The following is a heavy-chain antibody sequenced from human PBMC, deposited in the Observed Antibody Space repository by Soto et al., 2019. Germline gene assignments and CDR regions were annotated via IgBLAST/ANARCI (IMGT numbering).Heavy chain of an antibody. CDR2: IYYSGSS. J-gene: IGHJ6*02. D-gene: IGHD1-1*01. Sequence: SETLSLTCIVSGGSISSGDYYWSWIRQPPGKGLEWIGYIYYSGSSYYNPSLKSRVTISVDTSKNQFSLKLSPATAADTAVYFCARTTEYYYYYGMDVWGQGTTVTVSS. CDR1: GGSISSGDYY. V-gene: IGHV4-30-4*01. CDR3: ARTTEYYYYYGMDV.